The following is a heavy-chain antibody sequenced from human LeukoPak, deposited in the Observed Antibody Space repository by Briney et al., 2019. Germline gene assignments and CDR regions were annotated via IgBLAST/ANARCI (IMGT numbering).Heavy chain of an antibody. V-gene: IGHV1-2*02. CDR2: INPNSGET. D-gene: IGHD6-13*01. CDR3: ARAVRSSWYSFDY. Sequence: ASVKVSCKASGYTFTGYFMHWVRQPPAQGLEWVGWINPNSGETNYAQKFQGRVTMTRDTSISTTYTEQSRLRSDDTAVYYWARAVRSSWYSFDYWGQGTLVTVSS. J-gene: IGHJ4*02. CDR1: GYTFTGYF.